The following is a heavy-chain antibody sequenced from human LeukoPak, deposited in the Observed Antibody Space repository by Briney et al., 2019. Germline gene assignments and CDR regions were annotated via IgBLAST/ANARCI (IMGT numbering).Heavy chain of an antibody. V-gene: IGHV3-20*04. J-gene: IGHJ4*02. CDR1: GFTFDGYG. Sequence: GGSLRLSCAASGFTFDGYGMNWVGQIPGKGLEWVSAINWNGGSTGYADSVKGRFTISRDNAKNSLYLQMNSLRAEDTALYYCARVRSGGWYDPVDYWGQGTLVTVSS. CDR2: INWNGGST. D-gene: IGHD6-19*01. CDR3: ARVRSGGWYDPVDY.